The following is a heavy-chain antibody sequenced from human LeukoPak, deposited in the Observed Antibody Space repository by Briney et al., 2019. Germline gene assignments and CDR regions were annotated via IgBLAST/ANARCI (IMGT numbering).Heavy chain of an antibody. CDR3: ARGIAAATNWFDP. Sequence: SETLSLTCTVSGGSICSYYWSWIRQPPGKGLEWIGYIYYSGSTNYNPSLKSRVTISVDTSKNQFSLKLSSVTAADTAVYYCARGIAAATNWFDPWGQGTLVTVSS. CDR1: GGSICSYY. CDR2: IYYSGST. D-gene: IGHD6-13*01. V-gene: IGHV4-59*13. J-gene: IGHJ5*02.